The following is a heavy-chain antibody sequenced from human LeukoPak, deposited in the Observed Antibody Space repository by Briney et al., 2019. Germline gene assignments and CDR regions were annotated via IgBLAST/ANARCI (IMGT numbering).Heavy chain of an antibody. V-gene: IGHV4-34*01. CDR2: INHSGST. CDR1: GGSFSGYY. Sequence: SETLSLTCAVYGGSFSGYYWSWLRQPPGKGLEWIGEINHSGSTNYNPSLKSRVTISVDTSKNQFSLKLSSVTAADTAVYYCARGVTTVTTLVVLNYYYYGMDVWGQGTTVTVSS. CDR3: ARGVTTVTTLVVLNYYYYGMDV. J-gene: IGHJ6*02. D-gene: IGHD4-17*01.